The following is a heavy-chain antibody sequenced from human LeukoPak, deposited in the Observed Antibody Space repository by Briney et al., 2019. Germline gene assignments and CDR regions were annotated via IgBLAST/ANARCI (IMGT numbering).Heavy chain of an antibody. CDR2: ISYDGSNK. CDR1: GFTFSSYG. D-gene: IGHD6-13*01. J-gene: IGHJ4*02. Sequence: PGGSLRLSCAASGFTFSSYGMHWVRQAPGKGLEWVAVISYDGSNKYYADSVKGRFTISRDNSKNTLYLQMNSLRAEDTAVYYCAKRLSSSSTWYYFDYWGQGTLVTVSS. V-gene: IGHV3-30*18. CDR3: AKRLSSSSTWYYFDY.